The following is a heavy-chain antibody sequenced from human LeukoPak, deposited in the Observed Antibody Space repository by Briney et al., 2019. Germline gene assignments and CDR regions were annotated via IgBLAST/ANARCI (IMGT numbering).Heavy chain of an antibody. CDR2: ISVSGGST. Sequence: GGSLRLSCAASGFTFSSYPMSWVRQAPGKGLGWVSDISVSGGSTYYPDSVKGRFTISRDNSKNTLYLRMDTLGADDTAVYYCAKARETSGFYRYFDYWGQGTLVTVSS. J-gene: IGHJ4*02. D-gene: IGHD3-22*01. V-gene: IGHV3-23*01. CDR1: GFTFSSYP. CDR3: AKARETSGFYRYFDY.